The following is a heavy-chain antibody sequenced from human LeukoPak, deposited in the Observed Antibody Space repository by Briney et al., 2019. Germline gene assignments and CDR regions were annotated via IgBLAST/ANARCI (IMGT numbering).Heavy chain of an antibody. CDR3: ARADGSSSLGVDY. Sequence: GGSLRLSCAASGFTFSSYAMHWVRQAPGKGLEWVAAIWHDGSNKYYADSVKGRFTISRDNSKNTVYVQMNSLRAEDTAVYYCARADGSSSLGVDYWGQGTLVTVSS. CDR1: GFTFSSYA. V-gene: IGHV3-33*01. J-gene: IGHJ4*02. CDR2: IWHDGSNK. D-gene: IGHD6-6*01.